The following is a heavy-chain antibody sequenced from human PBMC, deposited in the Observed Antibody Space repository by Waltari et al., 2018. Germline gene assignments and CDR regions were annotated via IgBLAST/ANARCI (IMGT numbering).Heavy chain of an antibody. J-gene: IGHJ6*03. CDR1: GGSFSGYY. D-gene: IGHD3-22*01. Sequence: QVQLQQWGAGLLKPSETLSLTCAVYGGSFSGYYWSWIRQPPGKGLEWIGEINHSGSTTYARSLWRRVALSVAPSPRQFSLSLCSVPAADTALSSSSPPRPLIVVVLRGASYYMDVWGKGTTVTVSS. CDR2: INHSGST. CDR3: SPPRPLIVVVLRGASYYMDV. V-gene: IGHV4-34*01.